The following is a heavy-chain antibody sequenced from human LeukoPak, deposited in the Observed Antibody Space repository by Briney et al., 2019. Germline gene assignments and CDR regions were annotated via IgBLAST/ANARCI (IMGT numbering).Heavy chain of an antibody. V-gene: IGHV4-34*01. J-gene: IGHJ3*02. CDR3: ARACGGSCYSVIADAFDI. CDR2: INHSGST. CDR1: GGSFSGYY. Sequence: PSETLSLTCAVYGGSFSGYYWSWIRQPPGKGLEWIGEINHSGSTNYNPSLKSRVTISVDTSKNQFSLKLSSVTAADTAVYYCARACGGSCYSVIADAFDIWGQGTMVTVSS. D-gene: IGHD2-15*01.